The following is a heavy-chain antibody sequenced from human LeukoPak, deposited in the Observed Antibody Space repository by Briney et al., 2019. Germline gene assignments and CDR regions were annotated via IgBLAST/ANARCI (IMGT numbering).Heavy chain of an antibody. V-gene: IGHV4-59*08. CDR3: ARHFAYSSSSYFDY. D-gene: IGHD6-6*01. CDR1: GGSVSSYY. Sequence: PSETLSLTCSVSGGSVSSYYWSWIRQPPGKGLEWIGYVYYTGSTNYNPSLKSRVTMFEDKSKNQFSLRLSSVTVADTAVYYCARHFAYSSSSYFDYWGQESLVTVSS. CDR2: VYYTGST. J-gene: IGHJ4*02.